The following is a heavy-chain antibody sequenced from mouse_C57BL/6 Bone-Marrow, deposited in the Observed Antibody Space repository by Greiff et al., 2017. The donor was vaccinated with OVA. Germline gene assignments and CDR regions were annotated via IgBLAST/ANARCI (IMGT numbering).Heavy chain of an antibody. V-gene: IGHV14-4*01. J-gene: IGHJ3*01. CDR2: IDPENGDT. CDR3: TASRLCYGYGFAY. CDR1: GFNIKDDY. D-gene: IGHD1-2*01. Sequence: EVQLQQPGAELVRPGASVKLSCTASGFNIKDDYMHWVKQRPEQGLEWIGRIDPENGDTEYASKFQGKATITADKSSNTAYLQLSSLTSEDTAVYYYTASRLCYGYGFAYWGQGTLVTVSA.